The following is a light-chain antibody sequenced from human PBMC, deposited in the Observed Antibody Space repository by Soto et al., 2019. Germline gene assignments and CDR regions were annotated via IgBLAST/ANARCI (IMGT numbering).Light chain of an antibody. CDR1: QTISSW. CDR3: QHYNSYSEA. Sequence: DIQMTQSPSTLSGSVGDRVTITCRASQTISSWFAWYQQKPGKAPKLLIYKSSTIKSGVPSRFSGSGSGTEFTLTISSLQPDDFATYYCQHYNSYSEAFGQGTKVDIK. CDR2: KSS. V-gene: IGKV1-5*03. J-gene: IGKJ1*01.